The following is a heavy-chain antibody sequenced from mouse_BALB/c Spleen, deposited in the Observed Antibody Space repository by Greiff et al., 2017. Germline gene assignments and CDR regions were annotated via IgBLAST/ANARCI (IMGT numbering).Heavy chain of an antibody. J-gene: IGHJ2*01. CDR3: AREGSSYFDY. CDR1: GFTFSSYA. V-gene: IGHV5-9-4*01. D-gene: IGHD6-1*01. CDR2: ISSGGSYT. Sequence: EVKLQESGGGLVKPGGSLKLSCAASGFTFSSYAMSWVRQSPEKRLEWVAEISSGGSYTYYPDTVTGRFTISRDNAKNTLYLEMSSLRSEDTAMYYCAREGSSYFDYWGQGTTLTVSS.